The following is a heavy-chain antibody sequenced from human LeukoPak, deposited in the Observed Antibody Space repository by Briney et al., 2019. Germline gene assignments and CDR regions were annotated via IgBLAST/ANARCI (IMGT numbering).Heavy chain of an antibody. CDR2: IRYDGSKK. Sequence: RGSLRLSCAASGFTFSSYGMHWVRQAPGKGLEWVAFIRYDGSKKYYADSVKGRFSISRDRSKNTLYLQMNSLRAEDTAVYYCAKEVGYYDILTGYFSAEYFQHWGQGTLVTVSS. V-gene: IGHV3-30*02. J-gene: IGHJ1*01. D-gene: IGHD3-9*01. CDR3: AKEVGYYDILTGYFSAEYFQH. CDR1: GFTFSSYG.